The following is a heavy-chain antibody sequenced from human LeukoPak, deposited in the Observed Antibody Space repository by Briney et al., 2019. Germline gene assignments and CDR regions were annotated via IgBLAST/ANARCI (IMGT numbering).Heavy chain of an antibody. CDR3: ARDLLGLGLAAAGTENWFDP. CDR2: IIHIFGTA. CDR1: GGTFISYA. J-gene: IGHJ5*02. D-gene: IGHD6-13*01. Sequence: SVKVSYKXSGGTFISYAISWVRQAPRQGLEWMGRIIHIFGTANYAQKFQGRVTINNHEYRNKAYMELSSLKSEDTAVYYCARDLLGLGLAAAGTENWFDPWGQGTLVTVSS. V-gene: IGHV1-69*05.